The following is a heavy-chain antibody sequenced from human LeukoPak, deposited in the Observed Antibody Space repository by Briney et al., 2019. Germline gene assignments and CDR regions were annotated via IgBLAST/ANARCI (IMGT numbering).Heavy chain of an antibody. Sequence: SETLSLTCTVSGGSISSYYWSWIRQPPGKGLEWIGYTYYSGSTNYNPSLKSRVTISVDTSKKQFSLKLRSVAAADTAVYYCARVSGYDWESFYDYWGQGTLVTVSS. CDR3: ARVSGYDWESFYDY. V-gene: IGHV4-59*01. D-gene: IGHD5-12*01. CDR1: GGSISSYY. CDR2: TYYSGST. J-gene: IGHJ4*02.